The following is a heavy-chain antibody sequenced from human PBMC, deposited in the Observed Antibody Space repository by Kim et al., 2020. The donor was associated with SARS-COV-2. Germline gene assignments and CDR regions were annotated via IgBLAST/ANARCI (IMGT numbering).Heavy chain of an antibody. Sequence: SETLSLTCTVSGGSISSNRYFWGWIRQPPGKGLEWIGSIYYTGTTYYNPPLKSRVTISVDTAKNQFSLTVSSVTAADTAVYYCASHGAAAGSFPYYYYGMDVWGQGTTVTVSS. J-gene: IGHJ6*02. D-gene: IGHD6-13*01. CDR3: ASHGAAAGSFPYYYYGMDV. CDR1: GGSISSNRYF. CDR2: IYYTGTT. V-gene: IGHV4-39*01.